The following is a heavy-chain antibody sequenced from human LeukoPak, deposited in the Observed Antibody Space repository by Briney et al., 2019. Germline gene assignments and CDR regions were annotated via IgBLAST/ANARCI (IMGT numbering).Heavy chain of an antibody. CDR1: GFTFSAFA. CDR2: ISSSGTGT. D-gene: IGHD2-2*01. V-gene: IGHV3-21*01. Sequence: PGGSLRLSCAASGFTFSAFAMSWVRQAPGKGLEWVSGISSSGTGTYYSESVKGRFTISRDNAKNSLYLQMNSLRAEDTAVYYCARDPTYCSSTSCYSWFDYWGQGTLVTVSS. J-gene: IGHJ4*02. CDR3: ARDPTYCSSTSCYSWFDY.